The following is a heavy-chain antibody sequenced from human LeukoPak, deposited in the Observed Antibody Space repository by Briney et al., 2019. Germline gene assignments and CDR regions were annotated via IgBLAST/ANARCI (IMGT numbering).Heavy chain of an antibody. Sequence: GRSLRLSCAASGFTFNSYAIHWVRQAPGKGLEWVAVISYDGSNKYYAESVKGRFTISRDNAKNSLYLQMNSLRAEDTAVYYCARDRSHSSGWYSCPFDPWGQGTLVTVSS. CDR3: ARDRSHSSGWYSCPFDP. V-gene: IGHV3-30*04. J-gene: IGHJ5*02. CDR2: ISYDGSNK. D-gene: IGHD6-13*01. CDR1: GFTFNSYA.